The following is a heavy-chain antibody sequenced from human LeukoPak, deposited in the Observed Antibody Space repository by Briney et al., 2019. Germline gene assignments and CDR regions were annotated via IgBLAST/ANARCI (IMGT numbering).Heavy chain of an antibody. Sequence: EASVKVSCKASGYTFTGYYMHWVRQAPGQGLEWMGRINPNSGGTNYAQKFQGRVTMTRDTSISTAYMELSRLRSDDTAVYYCARAYYDSSGPLRGFDPWGQGTLVTVSS. D-gene: IGHD3-22*01. CDR3: ARAYYDSSGPLRGFDP. V-gene: IGHV1-2*06. J-gene: IGHJ5*02. CDR1: GYTFTGYY. CDR2: INPNSGGT.